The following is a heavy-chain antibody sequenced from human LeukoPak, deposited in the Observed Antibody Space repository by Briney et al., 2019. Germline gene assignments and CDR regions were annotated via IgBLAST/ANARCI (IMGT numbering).Heavy chain of an antibody. Sequence: ASVKVSCKASGYTFTSYYMHWVRQAPGQGLEWMGIINPSGSSTSYAQKFQRRVTMTRDTSPSTVYMELSSLRSEDTAMYYCVTNFWSPSNWFDHWGQGTLVTVSS. CDR1: GYTFTSYY. V-gene: IGHV1-46*03. CDR2: INPSGSST. D-gene: IGHD3-3*01. CDR3: VTNFWSPSNWFDH. J-gene: IGHJ5*02.